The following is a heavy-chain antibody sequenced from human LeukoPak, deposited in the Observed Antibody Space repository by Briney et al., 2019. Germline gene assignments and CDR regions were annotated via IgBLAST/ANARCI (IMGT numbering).Heavy chain of an antibody. CDR2: ISSSSSTI. CDR3: ARAIGELLSYFDY. CDR1: GFTFSSYS. D-gene: IGHD3-10*01. Sequence: PGGSLRLSCAASGFTFSSYSMNWVRQAPGKGLEWVSYISSSSSTIYYADSVKGRFTISRDNAKNSLYLQMNSLRAEDTAAYYCARAIGELLSYFDYWGQGTLVTVSS. J-gene: IGHJ4*02. V-gene: IGHV3-48*01.